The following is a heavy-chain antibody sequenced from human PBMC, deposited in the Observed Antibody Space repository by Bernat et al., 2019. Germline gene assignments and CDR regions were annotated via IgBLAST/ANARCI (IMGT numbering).Heavy chain of an antibody. CDR1: GFTFSGSA. V-gene: IGHV3-15*01. CDR3: TRERADGYNYLGAFDI. CDR2: IKSKTDGATT. J-gene: IGHJ3*02. Sequence: EVQLVESGGGLVQPGGSLKLSCAASGFTFSGSAMQWVRQASGKGLEWVGRIKSKTDGATTDYAAPVKGRFTISRDDSKNTLYLQMNSLKTEDTAVYYCTRERADGYNYLGAFDIWGQGTMVTVSS. D-gene: IGHD5-24*01.